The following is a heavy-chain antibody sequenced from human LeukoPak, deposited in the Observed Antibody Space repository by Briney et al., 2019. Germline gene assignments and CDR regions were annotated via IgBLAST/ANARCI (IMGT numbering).Heavy chain of an antibody. CDR3: TTGYSNYLRYYYYFYMDV. CDR1: GFTFDDYA. J-gene: IGHJ6*03. Sequence: GGSLRLSCAASGFTFDDYAMHWVRQPPGKGLEWVSSISWNSGTIGYADSVKGRFTISRDNAKNSLYLQMNSLKTEDTAMYYCTTGYSNYLRYYYYFYMDVWGKGTTVTVSS. V-gene: IGHV3-9*01. D-gene: IGHD4-11*01. CDR2: ISWNSGTI.